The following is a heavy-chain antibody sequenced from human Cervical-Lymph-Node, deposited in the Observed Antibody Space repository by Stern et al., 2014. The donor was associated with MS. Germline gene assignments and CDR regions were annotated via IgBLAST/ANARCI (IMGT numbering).Heavy chain of an antibody. J-gene: IGHJ4*02. CDR2: IYPYDSDP. CDR1: GYSFTIYY. V-gene: IGHV5-51*01. Sequence: VQLVESGAEVKKPGESLKISCKLSGYSFTIYYIAWVRQMPGQGLEWRGVIYPYDSDPTYSPSFQGQVTISADKSITTAYLQWSSLRASDTAMYYCARHVQGFDYWGQGTLVTVSS. CDR3: ARHVQGFDY.